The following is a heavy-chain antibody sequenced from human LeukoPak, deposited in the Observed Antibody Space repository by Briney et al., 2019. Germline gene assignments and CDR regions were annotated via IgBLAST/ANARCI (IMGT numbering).Heavy chain of an antibody. CDR2: IRYDGSNK. Sequence: GGSLRLSCAASGFTFSSYGMHWVRQAPGRGLEWVAFIRYDGSNKYYADSVKGRFTISRDNAKNSLYLQMNSLRAEDTAVYYCARDLATLCGGDCYPTLYYYYYYMDVWGKGTTVTVSS. CDR1: GFTFSSYG. J-gene: IGHJ6*03. CDR3: ARDLATLCGGDCYPTLYYYYYYMDV. D-gene: IGHD2-21*02. V-gene: IGHV3-30*02.